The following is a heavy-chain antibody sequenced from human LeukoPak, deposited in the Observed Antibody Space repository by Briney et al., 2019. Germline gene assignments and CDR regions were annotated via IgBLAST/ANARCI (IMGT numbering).Heavy chain of an antibody. CDR3: ARDIVVVAATGGYYYYGMDV. V-gene: IGHV3-21*01. CDR2: ISSSSSYI. D-gene: IGHD2-15*01. Sequence: GGSLRLSCAASGFTFSSYSMNWVRQAPGKGLEWVSSISSSSSYIYYADSVKGRFTISRDNAKNSLYLQMNSLRAEETAVYYCARDIVVVAATGGYYYYGMDVWGQGTTVTVSS. J-gene: IGHJ6*02. CDR1: GFTFSSYS.